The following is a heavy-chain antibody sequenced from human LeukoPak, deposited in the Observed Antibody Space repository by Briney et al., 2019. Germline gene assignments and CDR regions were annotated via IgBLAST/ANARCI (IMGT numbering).Heavy chain of an antibody. CDR2: TIPVLGIE. V-gene: IGHV1-69*04. J-gene: IGHJ6*02. CDR1: GGTLYNYG. CDR3: AREDIDSNFWAGGMDV. D-gene: IGHD3-3*01. Sequence: SVKVSCKASGGTLYNYGVNWVRQAPGQGLEWVGRTIPVLGIENYAHKFQGRVTITADKSTSTANMDLSSLGSEDTGVYYCAREDIDSNFWAGGMDVWGQGTTVTVSS.